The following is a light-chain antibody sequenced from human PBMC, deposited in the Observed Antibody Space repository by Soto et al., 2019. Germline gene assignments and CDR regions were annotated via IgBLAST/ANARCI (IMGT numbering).Light chain of an antibody. CDR1: QSVRTTY. Sequence: EIVLTQSPGTLSLSPGDRATLSCRASQSVRTTYLAWYQQKPGQAPRLLTYNASNRTTGIPDRFSGSGSGTDFTLTIDRLEPADFAVYFCQQYSSSQGWTFGQGTKVDIK. CDR2: NAS. J-gene: IGKJ1*01. CDR3: QQYSSSQGWT. V-gene: IGKV3-20*01.